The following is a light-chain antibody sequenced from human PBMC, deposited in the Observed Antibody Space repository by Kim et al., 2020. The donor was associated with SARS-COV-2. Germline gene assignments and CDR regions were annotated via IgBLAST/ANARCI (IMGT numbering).Light chain of an antibody. CDR1: QSVSSSY. V-gene: IGKV3-20*01. Sequence: EIVLTQSPGTLSLSPGERATLSCRASQSVSSSYLAWYQQKPGQAPRLLIYGASSRATSIPDRFSGSGSGTDFTLTISRLEPEDFAVYYCQQYGSSPYTFGQWTKLDIK. J-gene: IGKJ2*01. CDR3: QQYGSSPYT. CDR2: GAS.